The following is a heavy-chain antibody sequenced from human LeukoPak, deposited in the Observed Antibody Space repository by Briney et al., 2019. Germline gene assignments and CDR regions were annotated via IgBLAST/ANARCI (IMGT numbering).Heavy chain of an antibody. D-gene: IGHD6-19*01. CDR3: ARDLAVAGNPFDY. J-gene: IGHJ4*02. CDR2: INPNSGGT. V-gene: IGHV1-2*02. CDR1: GYTFSGYY. Sequence: SVKVSCKASGYTFSGYYMHWVRQAPGQGLEWMGWINPNSGGTKYAQKFQGRVTMTRDTSISTAYMELSRLRSEDMAVYYCARDLAVAGNPFDYWGQGTLVTVSS.